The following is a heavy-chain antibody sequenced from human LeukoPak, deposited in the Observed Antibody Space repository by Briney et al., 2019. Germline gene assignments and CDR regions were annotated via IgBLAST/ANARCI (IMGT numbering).Heavy chain of an antibody. CDR2: ISGSGHNT. CDR1: GFTFSNYG. Sequence: GGSLRLSCAASGFTFSNYGMNWVRQAPGKGLEWVSAISGSGHNTYYADSVKGRFTISRDNSKNTLYLQMNSLRAEDTAVYYCAKGVDYGGLYYYYMDVWGKGTTVTVSS. J-gene: IGHJ6*03. V-gene: IGHV3-23*01. D-gene: IGHD4-23*01. CDR3: AKGVDYGGLYYYYMDV.